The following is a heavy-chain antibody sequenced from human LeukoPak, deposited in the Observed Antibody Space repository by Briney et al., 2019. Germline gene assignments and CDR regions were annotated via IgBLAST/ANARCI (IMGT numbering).Heavy chain of an antibody. CDR3: ARDQGNWNIDF. CDR2: ISSTGTM. D-gene: IGHD1/OR15-1a*01. Sequence: PGGSLRLSCAASGFTFSTYSMNWVRRAPGKGLEWVSYISSTGTMYYADSVKGRFTISRDNAKNSLYLQMNSLRAEDTAVYYCARDQGNWNIDFWGQGTLVTVSS. J-gene: IGHJ4*02. CDR1: GFTFSTYS. V-gene: IGHV3-48*04.